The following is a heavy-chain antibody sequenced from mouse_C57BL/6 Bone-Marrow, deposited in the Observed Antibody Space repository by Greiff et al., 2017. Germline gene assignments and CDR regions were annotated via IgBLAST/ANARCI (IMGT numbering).Heavy chain of an antibody. CDR3: ARRARISGGFAY. D-gene: IGHD3-3*01. Sequence: VQLQQPGAELVRPGTSVKLSCKASGYTFTSYWMHWVKQRPGQGLEWIGVIDPSDSYTNYNQKFKGKATLTVDTSSSTAYMQLSSLTSEDSAVXDCARRARISGGFAYWGQGTLVTVSA. CDR1: GYTFTSYW. J-gene: IGHJ3*01. V-gene: IGHV1-59*01. CDR2: IDPSDSYT.